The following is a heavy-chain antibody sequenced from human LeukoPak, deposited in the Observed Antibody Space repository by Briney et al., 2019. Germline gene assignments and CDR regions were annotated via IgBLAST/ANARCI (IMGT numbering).Heavy chain of an antibody. Sequence: SETLSLTCTVSGGSISSYYWSWIRQPAGKGLEWIGRIYTSGSTNYNPSLKSRVTISVDTSKNQFSLKLSSVTAADTTVYYCARYRYYGSGSYWWGQGTLVTVSS. CDR1: GGSISSYY. J-gene: IGHJ4*02. CDR3: ARYRYYGSGSYW. CDR2: IYTSGST. D-gene: IGHD3-10*01. V-gene: IGHV4-4*07.